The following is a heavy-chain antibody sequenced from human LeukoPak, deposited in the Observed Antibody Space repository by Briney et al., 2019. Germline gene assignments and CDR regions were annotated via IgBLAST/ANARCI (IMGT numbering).Heavy chain of an antibody. V-gene: IGHV4-34*01. J-gene: IGHJ4*02. D-gene: IGHD3-10*01. CDR1: GGSFSGYY. CDR2: INHSGST. Sequence: PSETLSLTCAVYGGSFSGYYWSWIRQPPGKGLEWIGEINHSGSTNYNPSLKSRVTISVDTSKNQFSLKLSSVTAADTAVYYCAGGFRELSTLFDYWGQGTLVTVSS. CDR3: AGGFRELSTLFDY.